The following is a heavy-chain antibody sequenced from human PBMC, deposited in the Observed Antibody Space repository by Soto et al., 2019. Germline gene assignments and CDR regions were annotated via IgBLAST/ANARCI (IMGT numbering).Heavy chain of an antibody. J-gene: IGHJ6*02. CDR1: GGTFSSYA. Sequence: SVKVSCKASGGTFSSYASSWVRQAPGQGLEWMGGIIPIFGTANYAQKFQGRVTITADKSTSTAYMELSSLRSEDTAVYYCAREGPLRFLELLLTRRQGMDVWGQGMTVSFSS. D-gene: IGHD3-3*01. CDR2: IIPIFGTA. CDR3: AREGPLRFLELLLTRRQGMDV. V-gene: IGHV1-69*06.